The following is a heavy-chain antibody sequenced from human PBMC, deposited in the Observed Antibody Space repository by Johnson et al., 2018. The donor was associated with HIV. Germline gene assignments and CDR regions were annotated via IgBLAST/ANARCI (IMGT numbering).Heavy chain of an antibody. J-gene: IGHJ3*02. Sequence: QVQLVESGGGVVQPGRSLRLSCAASGFTFSSYGMHWVRQAPGKGLEWVAVIWYDGSNKYYVDSVKGRFTISRDNAKNSLYLQMNSLRAEDTAVYYCARASSGPRSRIAFDIWGQGTMVTVSS. D-gene: IGHD1-26*01. CDR2: IWYDGSNK. V-gene: IGHV3-33*01. CDR1: GFTFSSYG. CDR3: ARASSGPRSRIAFDI.